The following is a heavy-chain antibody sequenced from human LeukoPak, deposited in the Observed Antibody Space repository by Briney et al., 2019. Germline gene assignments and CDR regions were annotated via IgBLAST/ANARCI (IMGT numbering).Heavy chain of an antibody. CDR1: GGSISSYY. CDR2: IYYSGST. J-gene: IGHJ4*02. Sequence: SETLSLTCTVSGGSISSYYWNWIRQPPGKGLEWIGYIYYSGSTNYNPSLKSRVTISVDTSKNQFSLKLSSVTAAGTAVYYCARDQPNSGSYYGVDYWGQGTLVTVSS. V-gene: IGHV4-59*01. D-gene: IGHD1-26*01. CDR3: ARDQPNSGSYYGVDY.